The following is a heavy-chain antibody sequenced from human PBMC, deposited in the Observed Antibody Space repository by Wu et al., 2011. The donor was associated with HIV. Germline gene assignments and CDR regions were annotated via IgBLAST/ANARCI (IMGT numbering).Heavy chain of an antibody. CDR2: VIPILGTA. Sequence: QVQLVQSGAEVKKAWGPRVKVSCKASGGTFSTYAISWVRQAPGQGPEWMGRVIPILGTANYAQKFQGRVTITADESTSTAYMELSSLRSEDTAVYYCAGGYCSSTSCYPYFYYYMDVWGKGTTVTVSS. D-gene: IGHD2-2*01. J-gene: IGHJ6*03. CDR3: AGGYCSSTSCYPYFYYYMDV. CDR1: GGTFSTYA. V-gene: IGHV1-69*11.